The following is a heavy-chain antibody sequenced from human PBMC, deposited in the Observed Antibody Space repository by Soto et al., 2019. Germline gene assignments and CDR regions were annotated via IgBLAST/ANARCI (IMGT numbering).Heavy chain of an antibody. CDR3: ASRRLGYSYGSLRGMDV. Sequence: PSETLSLTCAVYCGSFSGYYWSWIRQPPGKGLEWIGEINHSGSTNYNPSLKSRVTISVDTSKNQFSLKLSSVTAADTAVYYCASRRLGYSYGSLRGMDVWGQGTTVTVSS. D-gene: IGHD5-18*01. CDR2: INHSGST. J-gene: IGHJ6*02. V-gene: IGHV4-34*01. CDR1: CGSFSGYY.